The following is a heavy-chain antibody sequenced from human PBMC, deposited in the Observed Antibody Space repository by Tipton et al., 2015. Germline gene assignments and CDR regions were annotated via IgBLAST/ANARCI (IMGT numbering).Heavy chain of an antibody. CDR1: AYSISSDYY. Sequence: LRLSCAVSAYSISSDYYWGWIRQPPGKGLEWIGSISHSGNTYYNPSFKSRVTMSRDTSKNQFSLKLTSVTAADTAVYYCACQDYDSLTRDYQTVDYWGQGTLVTVSS. V-gene: IGHV4-38-2*01. D-gene: IGHD3-9*01. CDR2: ISHSGNT. J-gene: IGHJ4*02. CDR3: ACQDYDSLTRDYQTVDY.